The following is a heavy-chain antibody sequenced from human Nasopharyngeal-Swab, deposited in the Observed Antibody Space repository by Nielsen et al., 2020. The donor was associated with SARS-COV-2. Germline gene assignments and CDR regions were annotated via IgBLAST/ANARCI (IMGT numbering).Heavy chain of an antibody. CDR3: AKDQWTITMIVQFLY. CDR1: GFTFSSYW. Sequence: GESLKISCAASGFTFSSYWMSWVRQAPGKGLEWVSAISGSGGSTYYADSVKGRFTISRDNSKNTLYLQMNSLRAEDTAVYYCAKDQWTITMIVQFLYWGQGTLVTVSS. V-gene: IGHV3-23*01. CDR2: ISGSGGST. D-gene: IGHD3-22*01. J-gene: IGHJ4*02.